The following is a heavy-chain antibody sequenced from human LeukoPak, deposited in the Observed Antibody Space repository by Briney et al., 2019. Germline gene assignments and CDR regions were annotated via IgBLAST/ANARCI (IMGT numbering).Heavy chain of an antibody. J-gene: IGHJ2*01. CDR2: IYYSGST. Sequence: SETLSLTCTVSGGSISSYYWSWIRQPPGKGLEWIGYIYYSGSTNYNPSLKSRVTISVDTSKNQFSQKLSSVTAADTAVYYCARRRATVAALPYWYFDLWGRGTLVTVSS. V-gene: IGHV4-59*01. D-gene: IGHD6-19*01. CDR3: ARRRATVAALPYWYFDL. CDR1: GGSISSYY.